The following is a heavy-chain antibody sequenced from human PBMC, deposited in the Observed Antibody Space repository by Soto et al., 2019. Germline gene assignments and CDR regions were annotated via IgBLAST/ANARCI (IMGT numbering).Heavy chain of an antibody. D-gene: IGHD6-13*01. Sequence: QVQLVQSGAEVKKPGSSVKVSCKASGGTFSSYAISWVRQAPGQGLEWMGGIIPIFGTANYAQKFQGRVTITADESTSTAYMELSSLRSEDTAVYYCARGDSSSWYGGYYYYYGMDVWGQGTTVTVSS. CDR1: GGTFSSYA. CDR3: ARGDSSSWYGGYYYYYGMDV. J-gene: IGHJ6*02. CDR2: IIPIFGTA. V-gene: IGHV1-69*12.